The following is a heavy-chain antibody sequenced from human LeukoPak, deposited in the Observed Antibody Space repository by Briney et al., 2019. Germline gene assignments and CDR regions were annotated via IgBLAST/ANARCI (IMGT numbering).Heavy chain of an antibody. Sequence: ASVKVSCKASGYTFTSYYMHWVRQAPGQGLEWMGIINPSGGSTSYAQKFQGRVTMTRDTSTSTVYMELSSLRSEDTAVYYCAREYSSSKGVYYYYYYGMDVWGQGTTVTVSS. V-gene: IGHV1-46*01. CDR3: AREYSSSKGVYYYYYYGMDV. D-gene: IGHD6-6*01. CDR1: GYTFTSYY. J-gene: IGHJ6*02. CDR2: INPSGGST.